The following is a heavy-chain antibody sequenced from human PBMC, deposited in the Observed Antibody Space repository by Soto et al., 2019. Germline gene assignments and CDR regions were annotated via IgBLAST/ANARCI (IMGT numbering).Heavy chain of an antibody. CDR3: ARELRSYSGAYSDH. Sequence: PGGSLRLTCVGSGFTFKDYDRHWVRQAPGKGLEWLAVVSYDGTKTMYTDSVKGRISISRDNARNTLFLQMDSLTAEDTALYYCARELRSYSGAYSDHWGQGTPVTVYS. V-gene: IGHV3-30*03. CDR1: GFTFKDYD. D-gene: IGHD1-26*01. CDR2: VSYDGTKT. J-gene: IGHJ4*02.